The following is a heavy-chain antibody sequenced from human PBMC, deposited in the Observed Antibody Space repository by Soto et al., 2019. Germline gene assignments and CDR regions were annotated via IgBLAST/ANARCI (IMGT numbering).Heavy chain of an antibody. J-gene: IGHJ6*02. V-gene: IGHV4-59*01. D-gene: IGHD2-21*02. CDR3: ARDLWGYCGTDCYPLDV. CDR2: MYNTGST. Sequence: QVQLQESGPGLVKPSETLSLTCTVSGGSISGYYWSWIRQPPGKGLEWIGYMYNTGSTAYNPPFKSRVTISVDTSKNQFSLKLNSVTAADTAVYYCARDLWGYCGTDCYPLDVWGQGTTVTVSS. CDR1: GGSISGYY.